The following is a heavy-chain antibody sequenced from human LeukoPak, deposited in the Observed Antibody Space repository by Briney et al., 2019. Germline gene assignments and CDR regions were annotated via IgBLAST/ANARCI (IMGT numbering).Heavy chain of an antibody. J-gene: IGHJ5*02. CDR1: GGSINSYY. CDR2: IYYSGST. Sequence: GSLRLSCTVSGGSINSYYWSWIRQPPGKGLEWIGYIYYSGSTNYNPSLKSRVTISVDTSKDQFSLKMSSVTAADTAVYYCARARDGHINNWFDPWGQGTLVTVSS. D-gene: IGHD5-24*01. CDR3: ARARDGHINNWFDP. V-gene: IGHV4-59*01.